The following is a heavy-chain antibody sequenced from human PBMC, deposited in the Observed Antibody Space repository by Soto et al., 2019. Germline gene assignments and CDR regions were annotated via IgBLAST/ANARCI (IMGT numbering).Heavy chain of an antibody. CDR3: AREVGELRYSSWFDP. V-gene: IGHV1-69*01. CDR1: GGTFSSYA. Sequence: QVQLVQSGAEVKKPGSSVKVSCKASGGTFSSYAISWVRQAPGQGLEWMGGIIPIFGTANYAQKFQGRVTITADESTSTADMELSSLRSEDTSVYYCAREVGELRYSSWFDPWGQGTLVTVSS. CDR2: IIPIFGTA. J-gene: IGHJ5*02. D-gene: IGHD1-7*01.